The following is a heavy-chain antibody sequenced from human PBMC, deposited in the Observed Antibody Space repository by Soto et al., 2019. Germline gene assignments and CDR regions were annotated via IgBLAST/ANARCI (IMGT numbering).Heavy chain of an antibody. J-gene: IGHJ4*02. V-gene: IGHV3-66*01. D-gene: IGHD3-22*01. CDR3: ARDFPKTLRSSGYYSAY. Sequence: GGSLRLSCAASGFTVSSNYMSWVRQAPGKGLEWVSVIYSGGSTYYADSVKGRFTISRDNSKNTLYLQMNSLRAEDTAVYYCARDFPKTLRSSGYYSAYWGQGTLVTVSS. CDR1: GFTVSSNY. CDR2: IYSGGST.